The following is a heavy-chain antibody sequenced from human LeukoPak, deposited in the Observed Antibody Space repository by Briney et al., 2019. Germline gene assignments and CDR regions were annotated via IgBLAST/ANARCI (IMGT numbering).Heavy chain of an antibody. D-gene: IGHD3-22*01. J-gene: IGHJ6*03. CDR1: GGAISSYY. V-gene: IGHV4-59*01. CDR3: ARVSDSSGYYSPSEYYYYVDV. CDR2: IYYSGST. Sequence: PSETLSRTCTVSGGAISSYYWSWRRQPPGKELEWSGYIYYSGSTNDNPSLKSRGTISVDTPKNQFSLKLSSLTAADTAVYYCARVSDSSGYYSPSEYYYYVDVWGKGTTVTVSS.